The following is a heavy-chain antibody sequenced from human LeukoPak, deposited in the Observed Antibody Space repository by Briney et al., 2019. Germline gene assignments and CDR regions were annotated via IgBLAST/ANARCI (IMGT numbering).Heavy chain of an antibody. CDR1: GFTFSNYW. CDR3: ARWAVDSGIYYIAS. D-gene: IGHD3-10*01. V-gene: IGHV3-7*01. Sequence: GGSLCLSCAASGFTFSNYWMTWVRQAPGKGLQWVASIRQDANVKYYVDSVKGRFTISRDNAENSLYLQMNSLRAEDTAVYYCARWAVDSGIYYIASWGQGSLVTVSS. CDR2: IRQDANVK. J-gene: IGHJ4*02.